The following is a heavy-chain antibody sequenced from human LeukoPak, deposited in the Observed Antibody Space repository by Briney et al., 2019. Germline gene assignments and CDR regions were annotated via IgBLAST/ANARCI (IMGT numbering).Heavy chain of an antibody. D-gene: IGHD3-16*01. Sequence: GGSLRLSCAVSGFTFSNSWMTWVRRAPGKGLQWVANINHDGSEEYHGDSVKGRFTISRDNAKNSLYLQMNSLRVEGTAVYFCARDGGRRDDYWGQGTLVTVSS. CDR2: INHDGSEE. CDR1: GFTFSNSW. CDR3: ARDGGRRDDY. J-gene: IGHJ4*02. V-gene: IGHV3-7*01.